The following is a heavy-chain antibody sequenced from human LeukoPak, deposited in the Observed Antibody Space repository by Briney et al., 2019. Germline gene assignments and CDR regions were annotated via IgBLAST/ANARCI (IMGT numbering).Heavy chain of an antibody. Sequence: NPSETLSLTCAVYGGSFSDYYWSWIRQPPGKGLEWIGSIYYSGSTYYSPSLKSRVTPSVDTSKNQFSLKLSSVSAADTAVYYCARPRLEYCSGGSCFDAFDIWGQGTMVTVSS. D-gene: IGHD2-15*01. CDR1: GGSFSDYY. CDR3: ARPRLEYCSGGSCFDAFDI. CDR2: IYYSGST. J-gene: IGHJ3*02. V-gene: IGHV4-34*01.